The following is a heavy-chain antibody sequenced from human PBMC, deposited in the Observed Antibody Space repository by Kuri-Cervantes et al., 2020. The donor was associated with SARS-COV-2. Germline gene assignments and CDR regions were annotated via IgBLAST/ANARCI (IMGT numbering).Heavy chain of an antibody. D-gene: IGHD5-18*01. J-gene: IGHJ4*02. CDR1: GFTFSSYW. Sequence: GESLKISCAASGFTFSSYWMSWVRQAPGKGLEWVANIKQDGSEKYYVDSVKGRFTISRDNAKNSLYLQMNSLRAEDTAVYYCASNGYTAMVEYYFDYWGQGTLVTVSS. CDR3: ASNGYTAMVEYYFDY. V-gene: IGHV3-7*01. CDR2: IKQDGSEK.